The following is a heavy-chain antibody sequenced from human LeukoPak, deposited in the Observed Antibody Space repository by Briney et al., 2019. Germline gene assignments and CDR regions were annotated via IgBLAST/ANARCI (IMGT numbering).Heavy chain of an antibody. J-gene: IGHJ4*02. V-gene: IGHV3-30-3*01. Sequence: PGGSLRLSCAASGFTFSSYAMHWVRQAPGKGLEWVAVISYDGSNKYYADSVKGRFTISRDNSKNTLYLRMNSLRAEDTAVYYCARDLYFDYWGQGTLVTVSS. CDR3: ARDLYFDY. CDR1: GFTFSSYA. CDR2: ISYDGSNK.